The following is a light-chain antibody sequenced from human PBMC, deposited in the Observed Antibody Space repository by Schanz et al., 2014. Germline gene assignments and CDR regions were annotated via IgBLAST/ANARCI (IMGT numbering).Light chain of an antibody. CDR2: ANN. Sequence: QSVLTQPPSVSGAPGQRVTISCTGSTSNLGATYDVHWYQQLPGAAPKLLIYANNIRPSGVPDRFSGSKSGTSASLAITGLQAEDEANYYCAAWDDSLKGLVFGGGTKVTV. CDR3: AAWDDSLKGLV. CDR1: TSNLGATYD. V-gene: IGLV1-40*01. J-gene: IGLJ3*02.